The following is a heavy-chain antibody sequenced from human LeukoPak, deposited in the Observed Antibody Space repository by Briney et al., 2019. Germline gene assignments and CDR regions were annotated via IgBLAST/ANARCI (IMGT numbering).Heavy chain of an antibody. CDR1: GGSISGSY. CDR2: MYNSGST. D-gene: IGHD4-17*01. J-gene: IGHJ4*02. CDR3: ARGIESYGDYGY. V-gene: IGHV4-59*01. Sequence: SETLSLTCTVSGGSISGSYWSWIRQPPGKGLEWIAYMYNSGSTNYNPSLESRVTISIDTSKNQFSLKLSSLTAADTAIYYCARGIESYGDYGYWGQGILVTVSS.